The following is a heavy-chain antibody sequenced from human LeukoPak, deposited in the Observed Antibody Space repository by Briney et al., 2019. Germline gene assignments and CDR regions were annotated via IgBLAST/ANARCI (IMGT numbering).Heavy chain of an antibody. CDR3: AGLRSGYDVLYYFDY. V-gene: IGHV4-59*01. J-gene: IGHJ4*02. D-gene: IGHD5-12*01. Sequence: PSETLSLTCTVSGGSISSYYWSWIRQPPGKGLEWIGYIYYSGSTNYNPSLKSRVTISVDTSKNQFSLKLSSVTAADTAVYYCAGLRSGYDVLYYFDYWGQGTLVTVSS. CDR2: IYYSGST. CDR1: GGSISSYY.